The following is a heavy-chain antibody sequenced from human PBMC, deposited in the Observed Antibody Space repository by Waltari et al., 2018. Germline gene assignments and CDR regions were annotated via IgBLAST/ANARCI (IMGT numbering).Heavy chain of an antibody. CDR3: ARVSPANYYDSSGTKGGLDY. CDR2: ISYDGSNK. CDR1: GFTFSSYA. D-gene: IGHD3-22*01. V-gene: IGHV3-30-3*01. J-gene: IGHJ4*02. Sequence: AASGFTFSSYAMHWVRQAPGKGLEWVAVISYDGSNKYYADSVKGRLTISRDNSKNTLYLQMNSLRAEDTAVYYCARVSPANYYDSSGTKGGLDYWGQGTLVTVSS.